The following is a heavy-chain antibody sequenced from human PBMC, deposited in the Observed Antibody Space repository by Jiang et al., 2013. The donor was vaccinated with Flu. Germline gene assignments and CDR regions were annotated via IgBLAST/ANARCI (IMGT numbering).Heavy chain of an antibody. J-gene: IGHJ6*02. V-gene: IGHV5-51*01. D-gene: IGHD4-17*01. CDR3: ARHAYGDYNYYGMDV. CDR2: DLSSVTLIP. Sequence: EWMGVDLSSVTLIPDTARPSQGQVTISADKSISTAYLQWSSLKASDTAMYYCARHAYGDYNYYGMDVWGQGTTVTVSS.